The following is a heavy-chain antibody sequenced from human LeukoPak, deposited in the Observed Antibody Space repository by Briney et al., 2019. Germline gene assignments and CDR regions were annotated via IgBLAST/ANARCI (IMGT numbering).Heavy chain of an antibody. CDR1: GFTFSSYA. J-gene: IGHJ4*02. D-gene: IGHD2-2*01. V-gene: IGHV3-23*01. Sequence: GGSLRLSCAASGFTFSSYAMSWVRQAPGKGLEWISAISGSGGSTYYADSVKGRFTISRDNSKNTLYLQMNSLRAEDTAVYYCAKEEGVVPAAMSTDYWGQGTLVTVSS. CDR2: ISGSGGST. CDR3: AKEEGVVPAAMSTDY.